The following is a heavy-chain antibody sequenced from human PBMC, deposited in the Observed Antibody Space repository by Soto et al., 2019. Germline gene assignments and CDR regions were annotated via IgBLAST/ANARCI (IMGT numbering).Heavy chain of an antibody. J-gene: IGHJ4*02. CDR2: IYYSGST. CDR1: GGSISSYY. Sequence: QVQLQESGPRLVKPSETLSLTCIVSGGSISSYYWSWIRQPPGKGLEWIGYIYYSGSTNYNPSLMRRDPITVDTSKNQFSLKLSSVTSADPAVYHCPRALSPATAPFDYSGQGTLVTVSS. V-gene: IGHV4-59*01. D-gene: IGHD2-2*01. CDR3: PRALSPATAPFDY.